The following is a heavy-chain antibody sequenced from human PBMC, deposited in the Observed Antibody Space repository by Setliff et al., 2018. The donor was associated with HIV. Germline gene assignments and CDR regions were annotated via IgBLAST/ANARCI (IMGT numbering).Heavy chain of an antibody. CDR3: ARTRSGTYYGEMNWFDP. V-gene: IGHV4-59*08. Sequence: SETLSLTCAVSGGSISSAYWSWVRQPPGKGLEWIGCIYSGGITKYNPSLKSRVTISVDTSKNRFSLTLRSVTAADTAVYYCARTRSGTYYGEMNWFDPWGQGILVTVSS. CDR2: IYSGGIT. D-gene: IGHD3-10*01. J-gene: IGHJ5*02. CDR1: GGSISSAY.